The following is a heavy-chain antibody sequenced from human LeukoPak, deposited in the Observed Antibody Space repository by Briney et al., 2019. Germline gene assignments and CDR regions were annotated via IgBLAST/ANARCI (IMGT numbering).Heavy chain of an antibody. V-gene: IGHV3-15*01. CDR2: IKSKTDGGTT. D-gene: IGHD2-2*01. CDR1: GFTFSNAW. CDR3: TTTIGYCSSTSCSNWFDP. Sequence: GGSLRLSCAASGFTFSNAWMSWVRQAPGKGLEWVCRIKSKTDGGTTDYAAPVKGRFTISRDDSKNTLYLQMNSLKTEDTAVYYCTTTIGYCSSTSCSNWFDPWGQGTLVTVSS. J-gene: IGHJ5*02.